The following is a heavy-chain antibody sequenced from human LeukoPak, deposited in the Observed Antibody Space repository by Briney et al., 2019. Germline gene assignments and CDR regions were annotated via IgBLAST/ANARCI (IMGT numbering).Heavy chain of an antibody. Sequence: GVLRLSCAASGFTFSGYTMNWVRQAPGKGLEWVSSITFSSSYIYYVDSVKGRFTISRDNAKNSLYLQMNSLRAEDTAVYYCAREYSLLFDYWGQGTLVTVSS. D-gene: IGHD2-15*01. CDR3: AREYSLLFDY. CDR2: ITFSSSYI. CDR1: GFTFSGYT. V-gene: IGHV3-21*01. J-gene: IGHJ4*02.